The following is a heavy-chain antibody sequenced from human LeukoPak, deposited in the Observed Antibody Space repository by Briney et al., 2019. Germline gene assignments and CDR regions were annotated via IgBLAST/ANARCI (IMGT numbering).Heavy chain of an antibody. Sequence: GGSLRLSCAASGFTFSSFWMGRVRQAPGKGLEWVASIKYDESEKHHVDSVKGRFTVSRDNAKKSLYLQMNNLRAEDTAVYFCARITTNGYFEYWGQGTLVTVSS. D-gene: IGHD1-1*01. V-gene: IGHV3-7*01. J-gene: IGHJ4*02. CDR3: ARITTNGYFEY. CDR2: IKYDESEK. CDR1: GFTFSSFW.